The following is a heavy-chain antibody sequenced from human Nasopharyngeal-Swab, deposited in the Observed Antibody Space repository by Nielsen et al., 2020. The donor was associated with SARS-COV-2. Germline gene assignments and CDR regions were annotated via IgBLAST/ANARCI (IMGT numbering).Heavy chain of an antibody. J-gene: IGHJ4*02. CDR2: IKQDGSEK. CDR3: ARDEGYYYDSSGYFDY. V-gene: IGHV3-7*01. Sequence: WIRQPPGKGLEWVANIKQDGSEKYYVDSVKGRFTISRDNAKNSLYLQMNSLRAEDTAVYYCARDEGYYYDSSGYFDYWGQGILVTVSS. D-gene: IGHD3-22*01.